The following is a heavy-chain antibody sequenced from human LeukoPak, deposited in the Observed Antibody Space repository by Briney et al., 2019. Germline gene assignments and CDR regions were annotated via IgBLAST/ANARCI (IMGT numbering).Heavy chain of an antibody. CDR1: GFTFSNAW. CDR2: IRSKTDGGTI. J-gene: IGHJ4*02. CDR3: ATEKYGSAWLHY. V-gene: IGHV3-15*01. D-gene: IGHD2-15*01. Sequence: PGGSLRLSCAASGFTFSNAWMSWFRKAPGKGLDWFARIRSKTDGGTIDYAAPVKGRFTFSRDDSKNTLYLQMNSLKTEDTAIYYCATEKYGSAWLHYWGQGTLVTVSS.